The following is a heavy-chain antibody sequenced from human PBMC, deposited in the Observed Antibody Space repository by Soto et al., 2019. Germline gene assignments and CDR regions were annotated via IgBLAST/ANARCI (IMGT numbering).Heavy chain of an antibody. CDR3: ARVRGRIIRFDP. CDR2: IYYSGST. D-gene: IGHD1-20*01. V-gene: IGHV4-30-4*01. CDR1: GGSISSGDYY. Sequence: SSETLSLTCTVSGGSISSGDYYWSWIRQPPGKGLEWIGYIYYSGSTNYNPSLKSRVTISVDTSKNQFSLKLSSVTAADTAVYYCARVRGRIIRFDPLGQGNLVTGS. J-gene: IGHJ5*02.